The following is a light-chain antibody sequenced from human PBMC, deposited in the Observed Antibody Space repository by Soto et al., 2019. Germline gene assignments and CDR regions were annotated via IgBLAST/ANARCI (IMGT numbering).Light chain of an antibody. V-gene: IGKV3-11*01. CDR3: QQRSDWPPLT. CDR1: QSVNNY. J-gene: IGKJ4*01. CDR2: DAS. Sequence: DIVLTQFPATLSLSPGERATLSCRASQSVNNYLAWYQQKPGQAPRLLISDASNRATDIPARFSGSGSGTDFTLTISSLEAEDFAVYYCQQRSDWPPLTFGGGTKVEIK.